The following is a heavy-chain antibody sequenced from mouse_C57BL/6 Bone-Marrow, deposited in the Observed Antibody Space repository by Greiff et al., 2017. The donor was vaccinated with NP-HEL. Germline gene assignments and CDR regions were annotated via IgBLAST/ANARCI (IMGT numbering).Heavy chain of an antibody. CDR2: IWSGGST. CDR3: ASSHYYGSSYLAY. V-gene: IGHV2-2*01. Sequence: VMLVESGPGLVQPSQSLSITCTVSGFSLTSYGVHWVRQSPGKGLEWLGVIWSGGSTDYNAAFISRLSISKDNSKSQVFFKMNSLQADDTAIYYCASSHYYGSSYLAYWGQGTLVTVSA. J-gene: IGHJ3*01. D-gene: IGHD1-1*01. CDR1: GFSLTSYG.